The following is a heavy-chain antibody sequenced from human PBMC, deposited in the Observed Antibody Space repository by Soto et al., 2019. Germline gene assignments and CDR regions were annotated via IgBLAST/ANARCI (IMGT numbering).Heavy chain of an antibody. J-gene: IGHJ4*02. D-gene: IGHD5-18*01. CDR3: ARSRYSSGLPAFLDY. Sequence: GESLKISCKGSGYIFTNYWIAWVRQMPGKDLEGMGIIYPGDSDTKYSPSFQGNVSISADKSISTAYLQWSRLQASDTAIYYCARSRYSSGLPAFLDYWGQGTLVTVSS. CDR2: IYPGDSDT. CDR1: GYIFTNYW. V-gene: IGHV5-51*01.